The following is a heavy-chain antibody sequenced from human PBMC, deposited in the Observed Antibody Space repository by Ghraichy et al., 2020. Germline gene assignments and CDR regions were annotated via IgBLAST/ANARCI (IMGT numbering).Heavy chain of an antibody. V-gene: IGHV4-34*01. CDR1: GGSFSGYY. Sequence: ESLNISCAVYGGSFSGYYWSWIRQPPGKELEWIGEINHSGSTNYNPSLKSRVTISVDTSKNQFSLKLSSVTAADTAVYYCARGSLRFLEWLSGPMDVWGKGTTVTVSS. CDR3: ARGSLRFLEWLSGPMDV. J-gene: IGHJ6*04. CDR2: INHSGST. D-gene: IGHD3-3*01.